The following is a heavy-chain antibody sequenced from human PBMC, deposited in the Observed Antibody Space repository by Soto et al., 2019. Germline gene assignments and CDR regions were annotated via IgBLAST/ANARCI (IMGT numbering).Heavy chain of an antibody. CDR2: ISGSGGST. CDR3: AKVVPPMVRGVVFDY. V-gene: IGHV3-23*01. J-gene: IGHJ4*02. Sequence: EVQLLESGGGLVQPGGSLRLSCAAPGFTFSSYAMSWVRQAPGKGLEWVSAISGSGGSTYYADSVKGRFTISRDNSKNPLYLQMNGLRAEDTAVYYCAKVVPPMVRGVVFDYWGQGTLVTVSS. D-gene: IGHD3-10*01. CDR1: GFTFSSYA.